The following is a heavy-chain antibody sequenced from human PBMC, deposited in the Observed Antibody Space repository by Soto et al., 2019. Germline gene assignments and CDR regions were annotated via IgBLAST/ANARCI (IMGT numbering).Heavy chain of an antibody. CDR2: IYYSGST. V-gene: IGHV4-30-4*01. Sequence: SETLSLTCTVSGGSISSGDYYWSWIRQPPGKGLEWIGYIYYSGSTYYNPSLKSRVTISVDTSKNQFSLKLSSVTAADTAVYYCARELVAARLGFNWFDPWGQGTLVTVAS. CDR1: GGSISSGDYY. J-gene: IGHJ5*02. D-gene: IGHD6-6*01. CDR3: ARELVAARLGFNWFDP.